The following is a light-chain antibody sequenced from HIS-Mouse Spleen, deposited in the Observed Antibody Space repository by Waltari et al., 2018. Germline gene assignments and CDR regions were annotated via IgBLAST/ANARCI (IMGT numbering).Light chain of an antibody. CDR2: EGS. J-gene: IGLJ2*01. CDR3: CSYAGSSPYVV. CDR1: SSDVGSYNL. V-gene: IGLV2-23*01. Sequence: QSALTQPASVSGSPGQSITISCTGTSSDVGSYNLVSWYQQHPGKAPKLMIYEGSKRTSGVSNRCSGSKSGNTASLTISGLQAEDEADYYCCSYAGSSPYVVFGGGTKLTVL.